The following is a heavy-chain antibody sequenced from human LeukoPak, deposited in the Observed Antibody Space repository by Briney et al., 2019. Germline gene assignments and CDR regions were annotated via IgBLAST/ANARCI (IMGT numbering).Heavy chain of an antibody. J-gene: IGHJ4*02. CDR3: ARGSQFCGGDCYSWEDY. D-gene: IGHD2-21*02. Sequence: ASVKVSCKASGYSFTSFGISWVRQAPGQGLEWMGWISAYNANTNYAPKLQGRVIMTTDTSTSTAYMDLRSLRSDDTAVYYCARGSQFCGGDCYSWEDYWGQGTLVTVSS. CDR2: ISAYNANT. CDR1: GYSFTSFG. V-gene: IGHV1-18*01.